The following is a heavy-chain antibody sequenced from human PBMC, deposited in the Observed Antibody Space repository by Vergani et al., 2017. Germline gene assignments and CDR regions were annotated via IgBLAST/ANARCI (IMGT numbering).Heavy chain of an antibody. CDR1: GYSFTSYW. D-gene: IGHD3-10*01. CDR3: ARGYYGSGSYYNRFFDY. CDR2: IYPSDSYT. J-gene: IGHJ4*02. V-gene: IGHV5-51*03. Sequence: EVQLVQSGAEVKKPGESLKISCKGSGYSFTSYWIGWVRQMPGKGLEWMGIIYPSDSYTNYSPSFQGHVTISADKSISTAYLQWSSLKASDTAMYYCARGYYGSGSYYNRFFDYWGQGTLVTVSS.